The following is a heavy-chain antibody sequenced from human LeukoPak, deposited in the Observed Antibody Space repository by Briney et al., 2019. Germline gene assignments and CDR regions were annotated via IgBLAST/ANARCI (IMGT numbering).Heavy chain of an antibody. CDR3: ASHVDTAMVLDY. D-gene: IGHD5-18*01. J-gene: IGHJ4*02. Sequence: SETLSLTCTVSGGSISSYYWSWIRQPPGKGLEWIGYIYYSGSSNYNPSLKSRVTISVDTSKNQFSLKLSSVTAADTAVYYCASHVDTAMVLDYWGQGTLVTVSS. CDR2: IYYSGSS. V-gene: IGHV4-59*01. CDR1: GGSISSYY.